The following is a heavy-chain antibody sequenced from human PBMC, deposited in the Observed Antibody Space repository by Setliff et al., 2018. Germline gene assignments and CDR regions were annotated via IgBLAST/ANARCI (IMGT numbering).Heavy chain of an antibody. D-gene: IGHD1-26*01. CDR2: INPNSGNT. J-gene: IGHJ6*02. CDR1: GYSFTNYD. Sequence: GASVKVSCKASGYSFTNYDINWVRQATGQGLEWMGWINPNSGNTDYAQKFQGRVTMTTDTSTSTAYMELRSLRSDDTAVYYCASGGIVGATAPKKNYYYGMDVWGQGTTVTVSS. CDR3: ASGGIVGATAPKKNYYYGMDV. V-gene: IGHV1-8*02.